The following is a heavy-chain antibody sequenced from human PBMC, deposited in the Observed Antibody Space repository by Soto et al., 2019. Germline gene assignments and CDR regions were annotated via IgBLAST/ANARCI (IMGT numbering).Heavy chain of an antibody. D-gene: IGHD2-15*01. V-gene: IGHV1-24*01. CDR1: GYTLTELS. J-gene: IGHJ4*02. CDR3: ATDLGIGYCSGGSCLVDY. CDR2: FDPEDGET. Sequence: ASAKVSCKVSGYTLTELSMHWVRQAPGKGLEWMGGFDPEDGETIYAQKFQGRVTMTEDTSTDTAYMELSSLRSEDTAVYYCATDLGIGYCSGGSCLVDYWGQGTLVTVSS.